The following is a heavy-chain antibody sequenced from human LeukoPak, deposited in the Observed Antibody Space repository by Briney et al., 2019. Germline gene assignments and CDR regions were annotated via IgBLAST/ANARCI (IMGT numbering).Heavy chain of an antibody. CDR2: ISAYNGNT. Sequence: ASVKVSCKASGYTFTRYGISWVRQAPGQGLEWMGWISAYNGNTNYAQKLQGRVTMTTDTSTSTAYMELRSLRSDDTAVDYCARIADFGSGSQAWDYWGQGTMVTVSS. CDR1: GYTFTRYG. J-gene: IGHJ4*02. D-gene: IGHD3-3*01. V-gene: IGHV1-18*01. CDR3: ARIADFGSGSQAWDY.